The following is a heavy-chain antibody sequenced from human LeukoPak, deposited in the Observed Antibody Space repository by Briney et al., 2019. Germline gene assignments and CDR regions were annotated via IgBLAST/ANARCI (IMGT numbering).Heavy chain of an antibody. V-gene: IGHV3-7*01. CDR3: AKDSGGGYYYMDV. D-gene: IGHD4-23*01. Sequence: GGSLRPSCAVSGFTLSNHWMIWVRQAPGKGLECVANIKQDGIEKYYLDSVKGRFTISRDNAKNSLYLQMNSLRAEDTAVYYCAKDSGGGYYYMDVWGKGTTVTVSS. CDR2: IKQDGIEK. CDR1: GFTLSNHW. J-gene: IGHJ6*03.